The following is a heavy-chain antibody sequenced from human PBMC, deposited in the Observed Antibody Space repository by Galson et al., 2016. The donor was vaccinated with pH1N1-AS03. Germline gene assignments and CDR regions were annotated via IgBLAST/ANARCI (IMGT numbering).Heavy chain of an antibody. CDR3: ARVSAGLTGYYYAMDV. Sequence: SVKVSCKASGYTFTSYYIHWVRQAPGQGLEWMGIINPSDGNTNYAQRFQGRVTMTRDTSTSTAYMELSSLRSDDTAVYYCARVSAGLTGYYYAMDVWGQGALVTVSS. CDR2: INPSDGNT. J-gene: IGHJ6*02. D-gene: IGHD1-14*01. CDR1: GYTFTSYY. V-gene: IGHV1-46*01.